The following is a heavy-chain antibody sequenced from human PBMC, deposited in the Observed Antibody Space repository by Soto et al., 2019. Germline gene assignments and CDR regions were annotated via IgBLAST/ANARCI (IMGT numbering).Heavy chain of an antibody. CDR2: LYYGGTT. Sequence: QVQLQESGPGLVKPSETLSLTCTVSGGSFSPNYWSWLRQPPGKGLEWVGYLYYGGTTSYNPSLTGRLATSLASPSTPYAQRLRSVSAAGPAVGHCAILGPFYQSLDPWGPGTPVDVSS. CDR3: AILGPFYQSLDP. V-gene: IGHV4-59*08. D-gene: IGHD2-2*01. CDR1: GGSFSPNY. J-gene: IGHJ5*02.